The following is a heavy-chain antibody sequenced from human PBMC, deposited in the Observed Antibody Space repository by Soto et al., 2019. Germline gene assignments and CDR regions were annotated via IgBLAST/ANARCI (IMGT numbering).Heavy chain of an antibody. CDR1: GFTFGDYA. CDR3: TRERGVGATQGYYGMDV. J-gene: IGHJ6*02. CDR2: IRSKAYGGTT. V-gene: IGHV3-49*04. D-gene: IGHD1-26*01. Sequence: EVQLVESGGGLVQPGRSLRLSCTASGFTFGDYAMSWVRQAPGKGLEWVGFIRSKAYGGTTEYAASVKGRFTISRDDSKSIAYLQMNSLKTEDTAVYYCTRERGVGATQGYYGMDVWGQGTTVTVSS.